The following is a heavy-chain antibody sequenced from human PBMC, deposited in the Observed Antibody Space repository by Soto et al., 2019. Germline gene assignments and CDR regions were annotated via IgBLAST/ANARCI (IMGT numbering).Heavy chain of an antibody. V-gene: IGHV3-30-3*01. J-gene: IGHJ6*02. D-gene: IGHD6-13*01. CDR2: ISYDGSNK. CDR1: GFTFSSYA. CDR3: ARGAKQIAAAGIPYYYYGMDV. Sequence: SGGSLRLSCAASGFTFSSYAMHWVRQAPGKGLEWVAVISYDGSNKYYADSVKGRFTISRDNSKNTLYLQMNSLRAEDTAVYYCARGAKQIAAAGIPYYYYGMDVWGQGTTVTVSS.